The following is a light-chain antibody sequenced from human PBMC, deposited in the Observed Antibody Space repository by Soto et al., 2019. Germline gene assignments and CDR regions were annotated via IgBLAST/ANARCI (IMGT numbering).Light chain of an antibody. CDR3: QSYDSSLSGWV. Sequence: QSVLTQPPSVSGASGQRVTISCTGSSSNIGAGYDVHWYQQLPGTAPKLLIYGNSNRPSGVPDRFSGPKSGTSASLAITGLQAEDEADYYCQSYDSSLSGWVFGGGTQLTVL. V-gene: IGLV1-40*01. J-gene: IGLJ3*02. CDR1: SSNIGAGYD. CDR2: GNS.